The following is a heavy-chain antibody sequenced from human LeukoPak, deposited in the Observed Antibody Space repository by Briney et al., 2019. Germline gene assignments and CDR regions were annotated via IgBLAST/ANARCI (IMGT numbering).Heavy chain of an antibody. Sequence: GGSLRLSCAASGFTVSGTHMSWVRQAPGKGLEWVSAMYTGGTTYYADSVKGRFTISRDNSKNTLYLHMNSLRAEDTAGYYCAKDEVTSGGGLASWGQGTLVTVSS. CDR1: GFTVSGTH. CDR2: MYTGGTT. CDR3: AKDEVTSGGGLAS. V-gene: IGHV3-53*01. D-gene: IGHD2-21*02. J-gene: IGHJ4*02.